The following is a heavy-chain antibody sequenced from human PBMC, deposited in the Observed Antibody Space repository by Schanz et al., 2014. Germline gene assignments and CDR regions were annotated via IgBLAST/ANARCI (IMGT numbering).Heavy chain of an antibody. CDR1: GFTFSSYS. CDR3: ARVPYGSGSYWDY. D-gene: IGHD3-10*01. J-gene: IGHJ4*02. CDR2: ISSSSSYI. V-gene: IGHV3-21*01. Sequence: EVQLVESGGGLVKPGGSLRLSCAASGFTFSSYSMNWVRQAPGKGLEWVSSISSSSSYIYYADSVKGRFTISRDNAKNSLYLQMNCLRAGDTAVYYCARVPYGSGSYWDYWGQGTLVTVSS.